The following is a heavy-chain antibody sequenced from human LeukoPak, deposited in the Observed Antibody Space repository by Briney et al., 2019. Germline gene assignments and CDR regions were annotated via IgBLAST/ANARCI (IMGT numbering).Heavy chain of an antibody. CDR3: AREEGLRYFDWLVSVASVEYFQH. J-gene: IGHJ1*01. Sequence: ASVKVSCKASGYTFTSYYMHWVRQAPGQGLEWMGIINPSGGSTSYAQKFQGRVTMTRDTSTSTVYMELSSLRSEDTAVYYCAREEGLRYFDWLVSVASVEYFQHWGQGTLVTVSS. D-gene: IGHD3-9*01. CDR2: INPSGGST. CDR1: GYTFTSYY. V-gene: IGHV1-46*01.